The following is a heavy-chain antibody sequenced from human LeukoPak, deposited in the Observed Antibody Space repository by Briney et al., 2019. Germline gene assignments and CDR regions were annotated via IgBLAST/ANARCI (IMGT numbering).Heavy chain of an antibody. CDR1: GGSISSYY. CDR2: IYYSGST. D-gene: IGHD5-18*01. Sequence: SETLSLTCTVSGGSISSYYWSWIRQPPGKGLEWIGYIYYSGSTNYNPSLKSRVTISVDTSKNQFSLKLSSVTAADTAVYYCARVLAWQLWAKPRAFDIWGQGTMVTVSS. V-gene: IGHV4-59*01. CDR3: ARVLAWQLWAKPRAFDI. J-gene: IGHJ3*02.